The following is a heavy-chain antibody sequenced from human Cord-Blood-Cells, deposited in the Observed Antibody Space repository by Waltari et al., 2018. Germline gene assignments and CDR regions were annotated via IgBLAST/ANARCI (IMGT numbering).Heavy chain of an antibody. V-gene: IGHV3-30-3*01. CDR3: ARGPITGVDY. CDR1: GFTFSSYA. D-gene: IGHD1-20*01. Sequence: QVQLVESGGGVVQPGRSLRLSCAASGFTFSSYAMHWVRQAPGKGLEWVAVISYDGSNKYYADSVKGRFTISRDNSKNTLYLQMNSLRAEDTAVYYCARGPITGVDYRGQGTLVTVSS. J-gene: IGHJ4*02. CDR2: ISYDGSNK.